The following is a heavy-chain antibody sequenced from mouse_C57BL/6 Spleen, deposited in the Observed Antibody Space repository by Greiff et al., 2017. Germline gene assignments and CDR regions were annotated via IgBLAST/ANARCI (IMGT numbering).Heavy chain of an antibody. V-gene: IGHV7-3*01. CDR3: ARYIASGYSYFDY. CDR2: IRHKANGYTT. Sequence: EVKLMESGGGLVQPGGSLSLSCAASGFTFTDYYMSWVRQPPGKALEWLGFIRHKANGYTTEYSASVKGRFTISRDNSQSILYLQMNALGAEDSATYYYARYIASGYSYFDYWGQGTTLTVSS. J-gene: IGHJ2*01. D-gene: IGHD6-1*01. CDR1: GFTFTDYY.